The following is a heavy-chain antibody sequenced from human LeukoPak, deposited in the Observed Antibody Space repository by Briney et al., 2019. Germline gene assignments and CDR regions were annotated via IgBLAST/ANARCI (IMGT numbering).Heavy chain of an antibody. Sequence: GGSLRLSCAASGFTFSSYGMHWVRQAPGKGLEWVAVISYDGSNKYYADSVKGRFTISRDNSKNTLYLQMNSLRAEDTAVYYCARDGGEAAAGDPLDYWGQGALVTVSS. D-gene: IGHD6-13*01. CDR3: ARDGGEAAAGDPLDY. CDR1: GFTFSSYG. J-gene: IGHJ4*02. V-gene: IGHV3-30*19. CDR2: ISYDGSNK.